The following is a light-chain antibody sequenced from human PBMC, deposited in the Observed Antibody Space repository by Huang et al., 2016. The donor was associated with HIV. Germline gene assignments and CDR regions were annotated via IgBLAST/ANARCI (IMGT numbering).Light chain of an antibody. J-gene: IGKJ2*01. CDR1: QGVSNS. V-gene: IGKV1-NL1*01. Sequence: DIQMTQSPSSLSASEGDSVIITCRASQGVSNSLAWYQQEPGKAPKLLLSAASRLESGVPSRFSGSGSGTYYILTITSLQPEDFATYYCQQYYSTPPTFGQGTKLDIK. CDR2: AAS. CDR3: QQYYSTPPT.